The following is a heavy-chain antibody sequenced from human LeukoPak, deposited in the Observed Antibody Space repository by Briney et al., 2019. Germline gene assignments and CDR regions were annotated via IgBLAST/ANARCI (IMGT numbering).Heavy chain of an antibody. CDR1: GFTFSSYW. D-gene: IGHD3-22*01. J-gene: IGHJ4*02. CDR2: INSDGSST. V-gene: IGHV3-74*01. CDR3: SRDPEKNYYDSRCYYNK. Sequence: PGGSLRLSCAASGFTFSSYWMHWVRQAPGKGLVWVSRINSDGSSTSYADSVKGRFTISRDNAKNTLYLQMNSLRAEDTAVYYCSRDPEKNYYDSRCYYNKWGQGTLVTGSS.